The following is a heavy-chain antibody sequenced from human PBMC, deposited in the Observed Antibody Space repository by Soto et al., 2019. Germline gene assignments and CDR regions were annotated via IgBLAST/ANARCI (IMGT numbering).Heavy chain of an antibody. V-gene: IGHV3-23*01. J-gene: IGHJ4*02. Sequence: GGSLRLSCAASGFTFSGYVMSWVRQAPGKGLEWVSSITSSGGGTYYADSVKGRFTVSRDNSKNTVYLQMNSLRDEDTAVYYCAKLTAAWGQGTLVTVSS. CDR3: AKLTAA. D-gene: IGHD6-13*01. CDR1: GFTFSGYV. CDR2: ITSSGGGT.